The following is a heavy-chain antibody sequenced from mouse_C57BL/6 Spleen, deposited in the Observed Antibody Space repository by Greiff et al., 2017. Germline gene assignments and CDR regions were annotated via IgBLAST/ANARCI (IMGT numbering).Heavy chain of an antibody. V-gene: IGHV3-1*01. CDR2: ISYSGST. D-gene: IGHD1-1*01. J-gene: IGHJ1*03. Sequence: EVKLQESGPGMVKPSQSLSLTCTVTGYSITSGYDWHWIRHFPGNKLEWMGYISYSGSTNYNPSLKSRVSITNDTSKNQFFLNLTSLTTEDTATYYCARGGSYGYFDVWGTGTTVTVSS. CDR3: ARGGSYGYFDV. CDR1: GYSITSGYD.